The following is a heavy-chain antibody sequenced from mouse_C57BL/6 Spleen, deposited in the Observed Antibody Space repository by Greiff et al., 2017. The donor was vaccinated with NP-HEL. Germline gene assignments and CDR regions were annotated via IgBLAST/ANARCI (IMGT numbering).Heavy chain of an antibody. V-gene: IGHV2-9-1*01. D-gene: IGHD2-2*01. CDR1: GFSLTSYA. CDR3: ASMVTTEFYAMDY. J-gene: IGHJ4*01. Sequence: VKVVESGPGLVAPSQSLSITCTVSGFSLTSYAISWVRQPPGKGLEWLGVIWTGGGTNYNSALKSRLSISKDNSKSQVFLKMNSLQTDDTARYYCASMVTTEFYAMDYWGQGTSVTVSS. CDR2: IWTGGGT.